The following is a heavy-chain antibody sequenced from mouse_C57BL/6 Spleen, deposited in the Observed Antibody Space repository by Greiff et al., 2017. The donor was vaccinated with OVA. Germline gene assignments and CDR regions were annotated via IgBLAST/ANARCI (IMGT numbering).Heavy chain of an antibody. J-gene: IGHJ4*01. Sequence: VKLQESGPGLVQPSQSLSITCTVSGFSLTSYGVHWVRQSPGKGLEWLGVIWSGGSTDYNAAFISRLSISKDNSKSQVFFKMNSLQADDTAIYYCARRPYYSNYGDAMDYWGQGTSVTVSS. CDR3: ARRPYYSNYGDAMDY. CDR1: GFSLTSYG. V-gene: IGHV2-2*01. CDR2: IWSGGST. D-gene: IGHD2-5*01.